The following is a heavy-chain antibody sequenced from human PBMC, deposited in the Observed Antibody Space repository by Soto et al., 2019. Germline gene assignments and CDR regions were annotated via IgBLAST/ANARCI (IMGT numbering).Heavy chain of an antibody. CDR3: ARDVVGRNEYTGSGSHDY. Sequence: QVQLVESGGGVVQPGRSLRLSCAASGFTFSSYGMHWVRQAPGKGLEWVAGIWYDGSNKYYADSVKGRFTISRDNSKNTLYLQMNSRRAEDTAVYYCARDVVGRNEYTGSGSHDYWGQGTLVTVSS. V-gene: IGHV3-33*01. CDR1: GFTFSSYG. D-gene: IGHD3-10*01. CDR2: IWYDGSNK. J-gene: IGHJ4*02.